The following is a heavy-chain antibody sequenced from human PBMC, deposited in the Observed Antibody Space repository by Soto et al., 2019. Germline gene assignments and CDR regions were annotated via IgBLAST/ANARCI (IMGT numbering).Heavy chain of an antibody. V-gene: IGHV1-18*01. J-gene: IGHJ6*02. CDR2: ISAYNGNT. D-gene: IGHD3-10*01. Sequence: GASVKVSCKASGYTFTSYGISWVRQAPGQGLEWMGWISAYNGNTNYAQKLQGRVTMTTDTSTSTAYMELRSLRSDDTAVYYCARTLGSGSYSSFSRQTYYYYGMDVWGQGTTVTVSS. CDR3: ARTLGSGSYSSFSRQTYYYYGMDV. CDR1: GYTFTSYG.